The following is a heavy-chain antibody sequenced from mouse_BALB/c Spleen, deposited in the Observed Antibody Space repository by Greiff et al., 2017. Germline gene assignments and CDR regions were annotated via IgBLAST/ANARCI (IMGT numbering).Heavy chain of an antibody. D-gene: IGHD3-2*01. CDR2: ISYSGST. CDR1: GYSITSDYA. V-gene: IGHV3-2*02. J-gene: IGHJ3*01. Sequence: DVKLQESGPGLVKPSQSLSLTCTVTGYSITSDYAWNWIRQFPGNKLEWMGYISYSGSTSYNPSLKSRISITRDTSNNQFFLQLKSVTTEDPATYYCARREKSDSSGYRFAYWGQGTLVTVSA. CDR3: ARREKSDSSGYRFAY.